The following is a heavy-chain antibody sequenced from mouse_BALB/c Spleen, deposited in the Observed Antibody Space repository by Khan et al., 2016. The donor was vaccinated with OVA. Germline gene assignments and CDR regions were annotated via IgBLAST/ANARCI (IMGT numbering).Heavy chain of an antibody. D-gene: IGHD2-10*01. V-gene: IGHV9-3-1*01. CDR2: INTYTGEP. CDR1: GHTFTKYG. Sequence: QIQLVQSGPELKKPGETVKISCKASGHTFTKYGMNWVKQAPGKGLKWMGWINTYTGEPTYADDFNGRFAFSLETSASTGYLQINNLKNEDTATYFCARPPYFSYVMDNWGQGTSVTVSS. J-gene: IGHJ4*01. CDR3: ARPPYFSYVMDN.